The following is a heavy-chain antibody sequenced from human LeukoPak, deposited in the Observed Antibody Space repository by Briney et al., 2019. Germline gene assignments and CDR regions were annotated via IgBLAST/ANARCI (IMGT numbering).Heavy chain of an antibody. J-gene: IGHJ3*01. D-gene: IGHD5/OR15-5a*01. CDR2: VSHTGAT. CDR1: GASINGYF. V-gene: IGHV4-59*01. CDR3: ARDRRRSFYTFDL. Sequence: PSETLSLTCTVSGASINGYFWNWVRQTPEKGLEWIGYVSHTGATTSNPTLKSRVSITIDTSKSQISLTMTSVTAADSALYRCARDRRRSFYTFDLWGPGTIVSVS.